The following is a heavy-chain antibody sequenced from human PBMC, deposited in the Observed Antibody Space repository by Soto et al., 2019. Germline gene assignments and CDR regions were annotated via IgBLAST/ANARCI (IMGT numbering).Heavy chain of an antibody. Sequence: GGSVRLSGAAAGGTFSSDAMSGVRQAPGKGLEWVSAISGSGGSTYYADSVKGRFTISRDNSKNTLYLQMNSLIAEDTAVYYCAKDSPIRYDAFHTWGQGTTVT. CDR1: GGTFSSDA. CDR2: ISGSGGST. J-gene: IGHJ3*02. V-gene: IGHV3-23*01. CDR3: AKDSPIRYDAFHT. D-gene: IGHD3-9*01.